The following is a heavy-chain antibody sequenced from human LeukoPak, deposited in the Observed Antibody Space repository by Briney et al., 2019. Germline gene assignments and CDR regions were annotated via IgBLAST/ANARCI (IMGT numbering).Heavy chain of an antibody. CDR2: IYTSGST. V-gene: IGHV4-61*02. J-gene: IGHJ4*02. Sequence: SETLSLTCTVSGGSVSSGNYYWTWIRQPAGKGLEWIGRIYTSGSTNYNPSLKSRVTMSVDTSKNQFSLKLSSVTAADTAVYYCARGPPLYCGGDCYRGYYFDYWGQGTLVTVSS. D-gene: IGHD2-21*01. CDR1: GGSVSSGNYY. CDR3: ARGPPLYCGGDCYRGYYFDY.